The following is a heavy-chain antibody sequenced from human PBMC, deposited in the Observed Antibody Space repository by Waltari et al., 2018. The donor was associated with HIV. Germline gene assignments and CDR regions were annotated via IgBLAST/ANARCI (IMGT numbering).Heavy chain of an antibody. J-gene: IGHJ6*02. CDR1: GYTFINFD. CDR3: ARNSSGKGNRYFYYGLDV. V-gene: IGHV1-8*02. Sequence: QVHLVQSGPDVKRPGASVKISCKAYGYTFINFDVNWVRKAAAQGPEWLGWMNPNSGNTASPYIFEERVTMTRDVSTDTAYLEMSGLTPEDTAIYYCARNSSGKGNRYFYYGLDVWGQGTPVTV. CDR2: MNPNSGNT. D-gene: IGHD3-22*01.